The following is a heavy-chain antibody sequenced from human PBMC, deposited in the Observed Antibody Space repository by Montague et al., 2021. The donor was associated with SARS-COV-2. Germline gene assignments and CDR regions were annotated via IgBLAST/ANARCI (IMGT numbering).Heavy chain of an antibody. V-gene: IGHV3-9*01. J-gene: IGHJ4*02. CDR3: AKDFDYYDSSGYFDY. Sequence: SLRLSCAASGFTFGDHAMHWVRQAPGKGPEWISGITWDSATLGYADSVKGRFTISRDNAKNSLYLQMNSLRAEDTALYYCAKDFDYYDSSGYFDYWGQGTLVTGAS. D-gene: IGHD3-22*01. CDR1: GFTFGDHA. CDR2: ITWDSATL.